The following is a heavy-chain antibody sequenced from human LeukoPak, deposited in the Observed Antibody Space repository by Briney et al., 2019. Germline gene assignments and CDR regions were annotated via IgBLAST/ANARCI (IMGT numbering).Heavy chain of an antibody. J-gene: IGHJ4*02. V-gene: IGHV3-7*01. CDR2: INQDGSEK. CDR3: ARERGVSHPFDY. Sequence: PGGSLRLSCAASGITFSTYWMSWVRQAPGKGLEWVANINQDGSEKYYVDSVKGRFTISRDNARNTLYLQMNSLRAEDTAVYYCARERGVSHPFDYWGQGTLVTVSS. CDR1: GITFSTYW. D-gene: IGHD2-21*01.